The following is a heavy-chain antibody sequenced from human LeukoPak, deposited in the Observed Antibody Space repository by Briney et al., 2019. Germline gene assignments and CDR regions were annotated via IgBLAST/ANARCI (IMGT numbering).Heavy chain of an antibody. V-gene: IGHV3-30-3*01. CDR2: ISYDGSNK. CDR1: GFTFRSYA. CDR3: ARGTSDVLRFLEWSVVDY. D-gene: IGHD3-3*01. J-gene: IGHJ4*02. Sequence: GGSLRLSCAASGFTFRSYAMHWVRQAPGKGLEWVAVISYDGSNKYYADSVKGRFTISRDNSKNTLYLQMNSLRAEDTAVYYCARGTSDVLRFLEWSVVDYWGQGTLVTVSS.